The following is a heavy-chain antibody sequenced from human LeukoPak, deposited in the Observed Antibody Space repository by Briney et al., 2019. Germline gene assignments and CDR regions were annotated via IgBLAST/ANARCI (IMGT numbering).Heavy chain of an antibody. CDR1: GGTFSTYS. V-gene: IGHV1-69*13. J-gene: IGHJ6*03. CDR2: IILLFGTA. D-gene: IGHD1-26*01. Sequence: GSSVKVSCKASGGTFSTYSISWVRQAPGQGLEWMGGIILLFGTADYAQMFQDRVTITADESTTTAYMALTRLRSEDTAVYYCARAGYSGNFRGGQDDYMDVWGTGTTVTVSS. CDR3: ARAGYSGNFRGGQDDYMDV.